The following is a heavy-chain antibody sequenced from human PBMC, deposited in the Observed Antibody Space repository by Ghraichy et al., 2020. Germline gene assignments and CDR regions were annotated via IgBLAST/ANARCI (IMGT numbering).Heavy chain of an antibody. J-gene: IGHJ5*02. V-gene: IGHV1-69*13. CDR2: IIPIFGTA. CDR1: GGTFSSYA. Sequence: SVKVSCKASGGTFSSYAISWVRQAPGQGLEWMGGIIPIFGTANYAQKFQGRVTITADESTSTAYMELSSLRSEDTAVYYCARGVTLVYARGGIDNWFDPWGQGTLVTVSS. D-gene: IGHD2-8*01. CDR3: ARGVTLVYARGGIDNWFDP.